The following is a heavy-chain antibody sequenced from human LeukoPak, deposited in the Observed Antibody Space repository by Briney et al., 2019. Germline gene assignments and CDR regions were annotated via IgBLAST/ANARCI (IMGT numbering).Heavy chain of an antibody. D-gene: IGHD6-25*01. V-gene: IGHV1-46*01. CDR1: GYTFTSYY. CDR2: INPSGGST. CDR3: ARDGLAAATFHWFDP. Sequence: ASVKVSCKASGYTFTSYYMHWVRQAPGQGLEWMGIINPSGGSTSYAQNFQGRVTMTRDTSTSTVYMELSSLRSEDTAVCYCARDGLAAATFHWFDPWGQGTLVTVSS. J-gene: IGHJ5*02.